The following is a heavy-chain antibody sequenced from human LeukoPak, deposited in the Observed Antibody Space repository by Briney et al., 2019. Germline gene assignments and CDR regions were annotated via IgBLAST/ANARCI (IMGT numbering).Heavy chain of an antibody. CDR3: ARDGAGRSAVDPRY. CDR1: GLTLSSIW. Sequence: GGSLRPSFAPSGLTLSSIWMGWVRQAPGKGLEWVANIKQDGSEKYYVDSVKGRFTISRDNAKNSLYLQMNSLRAEDTAVYYWARDGAGRSAVDPRYWGQGTLVTVSS. CDR2: IKQDGSEK. V-gene: IGHV3-7*03. J-gene: IGHJ4*02. D-gene: IGHD6-13*01.